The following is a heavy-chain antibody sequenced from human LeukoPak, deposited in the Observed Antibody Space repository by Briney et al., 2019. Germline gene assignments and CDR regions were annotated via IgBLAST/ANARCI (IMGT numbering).Heavy chain of an antibody. CDR2: IYTSGST. CDR1: VGSISSYY. D-gene: IGHD6-6*01. Sequence: PSETLSLTCTVSVGSISSYYWSWIRQPAGKGLEWIGRIYTSGSTNYNPSLKSRVTMSVDTSKNQLSLKLSSVTAADTAVYYCARDRIAARRGVDWFDPWGQGTLVTVSS. CDR3: ARDRIAARRGVDWFDP. J-gene: IGHJ5*02. V-gene: IGHV4-4*07.